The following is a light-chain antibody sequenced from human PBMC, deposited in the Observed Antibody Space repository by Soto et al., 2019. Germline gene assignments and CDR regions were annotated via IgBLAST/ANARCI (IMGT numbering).Light chain of an antibody. CDR3: TSYASGSAHVV. Sequence: HSALTQPASVSGSPGQSITLSCTGTSSDIGGYDYVSWYQRHPGKAPKLIIYDVNNRPSGVSNRFSGSKSGNTASLTISGLQAEDEADYYCTSYASGSAHVVFGGGTKVTVL. V-gene: IGLV2-14*01. CDR1: SSDIGGYDY. J-gene: IGLJ2*01. CDR2: DVN.